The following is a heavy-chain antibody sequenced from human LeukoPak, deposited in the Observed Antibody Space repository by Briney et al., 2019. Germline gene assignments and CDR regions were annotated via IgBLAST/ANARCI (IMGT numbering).Heavy chain of an antibody. Sequence: SVKVSCKASGYTFTTYGISWVRQAPGQGLEWMGETIPIYATPKYAQKFQGRVTITTDESTSTAYMELSSLRSEDTAVYYCASPSPSKGYGGKDYYYYMDVWGKGTTVTVSS. CDR3: ASPSPSKGYGGKDYYYYMDV. CDR1: GYTFTTYG. V-gene: IGHV1-69*05. J-gene: IGHJ6*03. D-gene: IGHD4-23*01. CDR2: TIPIYATP.